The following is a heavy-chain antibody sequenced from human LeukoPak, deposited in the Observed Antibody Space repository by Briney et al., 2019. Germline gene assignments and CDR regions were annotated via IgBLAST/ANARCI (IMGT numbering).Heavy chain of an antibody. CDR1: GGSISDYY. Sequence: SETLSLTCTFSGGSISDYYWSWIRQPPGKGLEWIGYIYYSGSTYYNPSLKSRVTISVDTSKNQFSLKLSSVTAADTAVYYCARDRYCSXTSCYWRFXPGXXXAFDI. V-gene: IGHV4-30-4*08. CDR3: ARDRYCSXTSCYWRFXPGXXXAFDI. CDR2: IYYSGST. J-gene: IGHJ3*02. D-gene: IGHD2-2*01.